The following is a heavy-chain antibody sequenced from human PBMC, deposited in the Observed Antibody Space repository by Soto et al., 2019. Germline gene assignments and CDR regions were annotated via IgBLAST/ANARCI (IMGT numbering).Heavy chain of an antibody. V-gene: IGHV4-31*11. CDR3: ARDPKSPLLSTFYYYYGMDV. CDR1: GDSISSGAYY. D-gene: IGHD2-2*01. J-gene: IGHJ6*02. CDR2: IYYSGST. Sequence: TLSLTCAVSGDSISSGAYYWSWMRQDPGKGLEWIGSIYYSGSTYYNPSLKSRVTISVDTSKNQFSLKLSSVTAADTAVYSCARDPKSPLLSTFYYYYGMDVWGQGTTVTVSS.